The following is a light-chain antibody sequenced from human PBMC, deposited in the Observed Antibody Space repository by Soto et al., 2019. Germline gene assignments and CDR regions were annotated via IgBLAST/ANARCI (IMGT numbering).Light chain of an antibody. V-gene: IGKV3-20*01. CDR1: QSIHNNY. Sequence: IVLSQSPGTLSLSPGERATLSCRASQSIHNNYLAWYQQKRGQAPRLLIFGASIRATGIPDRFSGSGSGTDFTLTISRLEPEDFEIYYCQQYGGSPGTFGQGTRLEIK. J-gene: IGKJ5*01. CDR3: QQYGGSPGT. CDR2: GAS.